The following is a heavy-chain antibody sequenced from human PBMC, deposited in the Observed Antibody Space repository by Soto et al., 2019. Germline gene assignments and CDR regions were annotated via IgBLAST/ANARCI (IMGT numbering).Heavy chain of an antibody. Sequence: QVQLQESGPGLVKPSGTLSLTCAVSSGSISSSNWWSWVRQPPGKGLVWIGEIYHSGSTNYNPSLKSRVPISVDKSKNQFSLKLRSVTAADTAVYYCASCNGDYGRAFDYWGQGTLVTVSS. CDR2: IYHSGST. J-gene: IGHJ4*02. V-gene: IGHV4-4*02. D-gene: IGHD4-17*01. CDR3: ASCNGDYGRAFDY. CDR1: SGSISSSNW.